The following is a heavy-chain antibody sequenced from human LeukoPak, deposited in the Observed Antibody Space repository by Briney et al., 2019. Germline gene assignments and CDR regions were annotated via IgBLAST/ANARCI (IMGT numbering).Heavy chain of an antibody. CDR1: GYTFTGYY. Sequence: ASVKVSCKASGYTFTGYYMHWVRQAPGQGLEWMGWINPNSGGTNYAQKFQERVTITRDMSTSTAYMELSSLRSEDTAVYYCAADSGITGTTDFDYWGQGTLVTVSS. D-gene: IGHD1-20*01. V-gene: IGHV1-2*02. J-gene: IGHJ4*02. CDR3: AADSGITGTTDFDY. CDR2: INPNSGGT.